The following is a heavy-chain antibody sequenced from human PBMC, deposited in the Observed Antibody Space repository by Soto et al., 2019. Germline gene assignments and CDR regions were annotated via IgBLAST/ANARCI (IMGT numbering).Heavy chain of an antibody. V-gene: IGHV3-30-3*01. D-gene: IGHD3-22*01. CDR2: ISYEGSNK. CDR3: AREDDSSRYYYQTPLVY. Sequence: LRXXCXXSGFTFRSYAMHXVRQAPGKGLEWVAVISYEGSNKYYGDSGKGRVTISRDNAKNSLYLQMNRLRAEDTAVYYCAREDDSSRYYYQTPLVYWGQGTLVTVSS. J-gene: IGHJ4*02. CDR1: GFTFRSYA.